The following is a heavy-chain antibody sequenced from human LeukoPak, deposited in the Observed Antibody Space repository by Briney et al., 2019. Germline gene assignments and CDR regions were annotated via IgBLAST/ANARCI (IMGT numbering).Heavy chain of an antibody. CDR2: MNPNSGNT. D-gene: IGHD3-16*01. V-gene: IGHV1-8*02. CDR1: GGTFSSYA. CDR3: ARLNSPDYGDDAFDI. J-gene: IGHJ3*02. Sequence: AASVKVSCKASGGTFSSYAISWVRQATGQGLEWMGWMNPNSGNTGYAQKFQGRVTMTRNTSISTAYMELSSLRSEDTAVYYCARLNSPDYGDDAFDIWGQGTMVTVSS.